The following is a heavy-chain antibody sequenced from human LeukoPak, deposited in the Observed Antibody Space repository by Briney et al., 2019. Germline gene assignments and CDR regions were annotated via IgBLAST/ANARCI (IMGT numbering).Heavy chain of an antibody. CDR1: RFSLSNFW. Sequence: GGSLRLSCVTSRFSLSNFWMIWVRKAAGRGLEWVANINEDGSEKNSVVCVKGRFTTSRDNDKNSLYLQMSSLRAEDTAVYYCVRDRSRTTVTRFEYWGQGTLVTAAS. CDR2: INEDGSEK. V-gene: IGHV3-7*01. D-gene: IGHD4-17*01. CDR3: VRDRSRTTVTRFEY. J-gene: IGHJ4*02.